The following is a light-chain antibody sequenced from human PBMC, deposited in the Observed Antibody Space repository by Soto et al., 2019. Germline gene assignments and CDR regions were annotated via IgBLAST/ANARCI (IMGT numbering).Light chain of an antibody. CDR3: QQYNKWPVFT. Sequence: IVMTQSPATLSVSPGERATLSCRASQSVASNLAWYQQSLGQAPRLLVYGASTRATGIPARFSGSGSGTEFTLTISSVQSEDFAVYYCQQYNKWPVFTFGPGTRVVIK. J-gene: IGKJ3*01. V-gene: IGKV3-15*01. CDR2: GAS. CDR1: QSVASN.